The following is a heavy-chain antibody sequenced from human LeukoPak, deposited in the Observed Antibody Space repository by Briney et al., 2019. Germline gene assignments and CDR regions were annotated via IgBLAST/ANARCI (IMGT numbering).Heavy chain of an antibody. J-gene: IGHJ6*02. V-gene: IGHV1-2*04. Sequence: ASVKVSCKASGYTFTGYYMHWVRQAPGQGLEWMGWINPNSGGTNYAQKFQGWVTMTRDTSISTAYMELSRLRSDDTAVYYCARDRGSHRAAAAKSYYYYGMDVWGQGTTVTVSS. CDR3: ARDRGSHRAAAAKSYYYYGMDV. CDR1: GYTFTGYY. CDR2: INPNSGGT. D-gene: IGHD6-13*01.